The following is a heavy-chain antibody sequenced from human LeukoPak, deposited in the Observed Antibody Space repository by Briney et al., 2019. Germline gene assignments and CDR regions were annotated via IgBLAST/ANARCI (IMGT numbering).Heavy chain of an antibody. Sequence: PGGSLRLSCAASGFTFSSYAMSWVRQAPGKGLEWVSAISGSGGSTYYADSVKGRFTISRDNSKNTLYLQMNSLRAEDTAVYYCARAILSSPTSGFDYWGQGTLVTVSS. V-gene: IGHV3-23*01. CDR3: ARAILSSPTSGFDY. J-gene: IGHJ4*02. CDR1: GFTFSSYA. D-gene: IGHD6-19*01. CDR2: ISGSGGST.